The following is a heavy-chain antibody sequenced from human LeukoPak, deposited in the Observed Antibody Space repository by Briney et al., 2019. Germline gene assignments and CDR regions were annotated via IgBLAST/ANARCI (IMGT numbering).Heavy chain of an antibody. J-gene: IGHJ4*02. D-gene: IGHD3-10*01. CDR1: GYTFTGYY. CDR2: INPNSGGT. V-gene: IGHV1-2*02. CDR3: ARETMVRGVILFDY. Sequence: ASVKVSCKASGYTFTGYYMHWVRQAPGQGLGCMGWINPNSGGTNYAQKFQGRVTMTRDTSISTAYMELSRLRSDDTAVYYCARETMVRGVILFDYWGQGTLVTVSS.